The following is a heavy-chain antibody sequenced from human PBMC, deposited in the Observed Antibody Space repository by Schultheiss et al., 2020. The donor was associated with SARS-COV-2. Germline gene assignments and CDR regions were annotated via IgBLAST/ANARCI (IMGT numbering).Heavy chain of an antibody. J-gene: IGHJ4*02. Sequence: GGSLRLSCAASGFTVSSNYMSWVRQAPGKGLEWVSVIYSGGSTYYADSVKGRFTISRHNSKNTLYLQMNSLRAEDTAVYYCAKVHYDFWSGYNYWGQGTLVTVSS. CDR3: AKVHYDFWSGYNY. V-gene: IGHV3-53*01. CDR1: GFTVSSNY. CDR2: IYSGGST. D-gene: IGHD3-3*01.